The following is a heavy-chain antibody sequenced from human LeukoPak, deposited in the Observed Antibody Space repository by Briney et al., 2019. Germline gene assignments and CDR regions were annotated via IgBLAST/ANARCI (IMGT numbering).Heavy chain of an antibody. V-gene: IGHV4-59*01. CDR3: AREQDAFDI. CDR2: IYYSGST. CDR1: GGSISSYY. Sequence: SETLSLTCTVSGGSISSYYWSWVRQPPGKGLEWIGYIYYSGSTNYNPSLKSRVTISVDTSKNQFSLKLSSVTAADTAVYYCAREQDAFDIWGQGTMVTVSS. J-gene: IGHJ3*02.